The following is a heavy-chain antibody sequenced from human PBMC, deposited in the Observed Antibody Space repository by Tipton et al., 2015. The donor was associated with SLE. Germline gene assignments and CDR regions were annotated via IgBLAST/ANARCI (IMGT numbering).Heavy chain of an antibody. Sequence: VQLVQSGGGLVQPGGSLRLSCAASGFTLSNYVMNWVRQAPGKGLEWVSVISSSGDAPYYADSVKGRFTTSRDNSKNTLYLQMNGLRAEDTAVYHCATPGGRGFSPWDNWGPGTPVTVSS. CDR3: ATPGGRGFSPWDN. CDR1: GFTLSNYV. V-gene: IGHV3-23*04. CDR2: ISSSGDAP. D-gene: IGHD2-15*01. J-gene: IGHJ4*02.